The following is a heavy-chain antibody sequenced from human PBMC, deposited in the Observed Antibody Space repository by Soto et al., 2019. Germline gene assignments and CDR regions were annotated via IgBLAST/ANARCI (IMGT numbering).Heavy chain of an antibody. CDR1: GGTFSSYA. CDR3: ARVGGYSGYEPYYYYGMDV. D-gene: IGHD5-12*01. J-gene: IGHJ6*02. V-gene: IGHV1-69*13. CDR2: IIPIFGTA. Sequence: SVKVSCKASGGTFSSYAISWVRQAPGQGLEWMGGIIPIFGTANYAQKFQGRVTITADESTSTAYMELSSLRSEDTAVYYCARVGGYSGYEPYYYYGMDVWGQGTTVTVSS.